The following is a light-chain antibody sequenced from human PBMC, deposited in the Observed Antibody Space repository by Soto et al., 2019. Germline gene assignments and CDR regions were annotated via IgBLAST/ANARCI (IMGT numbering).Light chain of an antibody. J-gene: IGKJ2*01. CDR2: AAS. CDR1: QDISSY. Sequence: IQLTQSPSSLSASVGDRVTITCWASQDISSYLAWYQQKPGKAPKVLIFAASTLESGVPSRFSGSGSGTDFTLTISSLLPEDFATYYCQHLNDYPYTFGQGTKLEIK. V-gene: IGKV1-9*01. CDR3: QHLNDYPYT.